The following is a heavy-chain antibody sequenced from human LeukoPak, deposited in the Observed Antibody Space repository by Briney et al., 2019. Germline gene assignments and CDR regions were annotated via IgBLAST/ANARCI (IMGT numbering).Heavy chain of an antibody. Sequence: GGSLRLSCAASGFMFSNYWMSWVRQAPGKGLEWVANIKQDGSEKYYVDSVKGRFTISRDNAKNSLYLQMNSLRAEDTAVYYCAREVAVAYWGQGTLVTVSS. CDR1: GFMFSNYW. CDR2: IKQDGSEK. D-gene: IGHD6-19*01. CDR3: AREVAVAY. J-gene: IGHJ4*02. V-gene: IGHV3-7*01.